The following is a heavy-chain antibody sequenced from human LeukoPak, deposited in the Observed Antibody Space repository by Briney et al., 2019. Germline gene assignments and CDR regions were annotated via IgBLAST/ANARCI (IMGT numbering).Heavy chain of an antibody. V-gene: IGHV3-30*02. D-gene: IGHD3-3*01. CDR1: GFTFSSYG. CDR3: ARDYDGGYMDV. CDR2: IQYDGSNE. J-gene: IGHJ6*03. Sequence: GGSLRLSCAASGFTFSSYGMHWVRQAPGKGLEWVAYIQYDGSNEQYADSVKGRFSISRDSSKNILYLQMNSLRAEDTAVYYCARDYDGGYMDVWGKGTTVTVSS.